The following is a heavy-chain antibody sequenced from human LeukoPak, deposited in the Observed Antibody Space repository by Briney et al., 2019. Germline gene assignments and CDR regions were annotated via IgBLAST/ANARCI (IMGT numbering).Heavy chain of an antibody. V-gene: IGHV1-69*13. CDR1: GGTFSSYA. Sequence: ASVKVSCKASGGTFSSYASSWVRQAPGQELEWMGGIIPIFGTANYAQKFQGRVTITADESTSTAYMELSSLRSEDTAVYYCAMGIRFLEWLPMDVWGQGTTVTVSS. CDR3: AMGIRFLEWLPMDV. D-gene: IGHD3-3*01. CDR2: IIPIFGTA. J-gene: IGHJ6*02.